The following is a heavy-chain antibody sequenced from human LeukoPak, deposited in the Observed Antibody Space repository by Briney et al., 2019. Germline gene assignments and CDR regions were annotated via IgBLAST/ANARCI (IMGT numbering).Heavy chain of an antibody. D-gene: IGHD4-23*01. V-gene: IGHV1-2*02. CDR1: GYTFTGYY. J-gene: IGHJ3*02. CDR2: INPNSGGT. CDR3: ARVNSLGGFDI. Sequence: ASVKVSCKASGYTFTGYYMHWVRQAPGQGLEWMGWINPNSGGTNYAQKFQGRVTMTRDTSISTAYMELSSLRSEDTAVYYCARVNSLGGFDIWGQGTMVTVSS.